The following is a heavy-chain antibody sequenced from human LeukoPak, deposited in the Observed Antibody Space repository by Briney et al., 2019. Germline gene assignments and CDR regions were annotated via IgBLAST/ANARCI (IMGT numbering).Heavy chain of an antibody. CDR2: ISSSGSTI. D-gene: IGHD2-15*01. CDR1: GFTFSSYE. V-gene: IGHV3-48*03. Sequence: GGSLRLSCAASGFTFSSYEMNWVRQAPGKGLEWVSYISSSGSTIYYADSVKGRFTISRDNAKNSLFPQMNSLRAEDTAVYYCARVLRYCSGGNCYSGGLGYMDVWGKGTTVTISS. CDR3: ARVLRYCSGGNCYSGGLGYMDV. J-gene: IGHJ6*03.